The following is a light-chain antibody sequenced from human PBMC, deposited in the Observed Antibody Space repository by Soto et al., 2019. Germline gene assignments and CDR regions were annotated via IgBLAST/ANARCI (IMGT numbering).Light chain of an antibody. CDR1: QSVSSY. V-gene: IGKV3-11*01. Sequence: EIVLTQSPATLSLSPGERAALSCRASQSVSSYLAWYQQKPGQAPRLLIYEASNRATGIPARFSGSGSGTDFTLTISSLEPEDFAVYYCQQRTNWPTFGQGTRLEI. J-gene: IGKJ5*01. CDR3: QQRTNWPT. CDR2: EAS.